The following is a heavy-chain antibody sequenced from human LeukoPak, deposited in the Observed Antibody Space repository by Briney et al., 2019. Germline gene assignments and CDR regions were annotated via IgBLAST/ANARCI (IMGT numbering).Heavy chain of an antibody. V-gene: IGHV3-74*01. CDR1: GFTFSSYG. CDR3: ARGRLWNIDY. D-gene: IGHD1/OR15-1a*01. J-gene: IGHJ4*02. CDR2: INRDGSSA. Sequence: GGSLRLSCAASGFTFSSYGMSWVRHAPGKGLVWVSRINRDGSSATYADSVKGRVTISRDNTKNTVYLQMNSLRAEDTAVYYCARGRLWNIDYWGQGTLVTVSS.